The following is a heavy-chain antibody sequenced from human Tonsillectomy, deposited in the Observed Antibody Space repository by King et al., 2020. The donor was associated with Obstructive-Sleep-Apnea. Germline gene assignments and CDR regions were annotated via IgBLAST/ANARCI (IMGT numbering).Heavy chain of an antibody. J-gene: IGHJ4*02. CDR2: ISDSGTST. CDR3: AREGDSGWYDDFDY. V-gene: IGHV3-11*06. D-gene: IGHD6-19*01. CDR1: GFTFSDYY. Sequence: VQLVESGGGLGKPGGSLRLSCAASGFTFSDYYMSWIRQAPGKGLEWVSYISDSGTSTSYADSVRGRFTISRDNAKNSLYLQMNSLRGEDTAVYFCAREGDSGWYDDFDYWGQGTLVTVSS.